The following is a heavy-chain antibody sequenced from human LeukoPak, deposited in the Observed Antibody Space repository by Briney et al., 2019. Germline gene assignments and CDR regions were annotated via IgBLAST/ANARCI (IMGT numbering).Heavy chain of an antibody. CDR2: IYYSGST. J-gene: IGHJ6*03. D-gene: IGHD2-15*01. CDR1: GRSINSGDYF. CDR3: ARGPHCSGGSCYSPYYYYYMDV. Sequence: SETLSLTCTVSGRSINSGDYFWSWLRQPPGKVVECIGYIYYSGSTYYNPSLKSRVTISVDTSKNQFSLKLSSVTAADTAVYYCARGPHCSGGSCYSPYYYYYMDVWGKGTTVTVSS. V-gene: IGHV4-30-4*08.